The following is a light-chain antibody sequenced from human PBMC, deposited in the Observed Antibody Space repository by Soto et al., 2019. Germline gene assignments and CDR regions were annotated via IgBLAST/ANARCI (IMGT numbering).Light chain of an antibody. CDR2: EVS. Sequence: QSVLAQPASVSGSPGQSITISCTGSSNDVGRYSYVSWYQQHPGKTPKLIIYEVSLRPSGISDRFSASKSGNTASLTISGLQDEDEADYYCASYTSDTTRLFGTGTKLTVL. J-gene: IGLJ1*01. CDR3: ASYTSDTTRL. CDR1: SNDVGRYSY. V-gene: IGLV2-14*01.